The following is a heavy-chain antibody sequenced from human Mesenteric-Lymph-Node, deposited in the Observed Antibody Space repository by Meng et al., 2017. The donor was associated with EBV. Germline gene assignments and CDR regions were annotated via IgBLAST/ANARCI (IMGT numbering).Heavy chain of an antibody. CDR1: GYTFTSYA. J-gene: IGHJ5*02. V-gene: IGHV7-4-1*02. Sequence: QVQLVHSGSGLKKHGASVKVSCXASGYTFTSYAMNWVRQAPGQGLESMGWINTNPGNPTYAQGFTGQFVFSLDTSVSTAYLQISSLKAEDTAVYYCARDLNNIAHGWWFAPWGQGTLVTVSS. D-gene: IGHD1/OR15-1a*01. CDR3: ARDLNNIAHGWWFAP. CDR2: INTNPGNP.